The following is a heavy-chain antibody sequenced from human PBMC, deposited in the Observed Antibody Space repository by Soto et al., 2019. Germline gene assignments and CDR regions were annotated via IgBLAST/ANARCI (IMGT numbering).Heavy chain of an antibody. D-gene: IGHD5-18*01. CDR3: ARPAMDTRRGYYGMDV. Sequence: EVQLVQSGAEVKKPGESLRISCKGSGYSFTSYWISWVRQMPGKGLEWMGRIGPSDSYTNYSPAFQGHVTISADKSISTASLQGSSLKASDTAMYYCARPAMDTRRGYYGMDVWGQGTTVTVSS. J-gene: IGHJ6*02. CDR1: GYSFTSYW. CDR2: IGPSDSYT. V-gene: IGHV5-10-1*01.